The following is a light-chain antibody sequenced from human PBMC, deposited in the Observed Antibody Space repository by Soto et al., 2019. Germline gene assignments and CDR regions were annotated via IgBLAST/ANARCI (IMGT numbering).Light chain of an antibody. V-gene: IGLV1-40*01. CDR1: SSNIGAGYD. J-gene: IGLJ3*02. Sequence: QSVLTQPPSVSGAPGQRVTISCTGSSSNIGAGYDVHWYQQLPGTAPKLLIYGNSNRPSGVPDRFSGSKSGTSACLAITGLQAEDEADCYCQSYDSSLSGGVFGGGTKLTVL. CDR3: QSYDSSLSGGV. CDR2: GNS.